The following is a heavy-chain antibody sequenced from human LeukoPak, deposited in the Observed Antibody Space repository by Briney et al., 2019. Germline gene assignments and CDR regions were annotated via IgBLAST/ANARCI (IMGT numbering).Heavy chain of an antibody. D-gene: IGHD3-22*01. CDR2: IRYDGSNK. V-gene: IGHV3-30*02. J-gene: IGHJ4*02. CDR3: AKGGYYDSSGPPRYFDY. CDR1: GFTFSSYG. Sequence: GGSLRLSCAASGFTFSSYGMHWVRQAPGKGLEWVAFIRYDGSNKYYADSVKGRFTISRDNSKNTLYLQMNSLRAEDTAVYYCAKGGYYDSSGPPRYFDYWGQGTLVTVSS.